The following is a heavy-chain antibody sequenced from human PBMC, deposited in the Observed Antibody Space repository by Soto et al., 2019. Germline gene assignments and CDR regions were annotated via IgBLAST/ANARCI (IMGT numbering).Heavy chain of an antibody. CDR3: ARHSRGWYFDY. D-gene: IGHD6-19*01. J-gene: IGHJ4*02. V-gene: IGHV4-39*01. CDR1: GDSISSSSY. CDR2: IYYSGST. Sequence: SETLSLTCSVSGDSISSSSYWGWIRQPPGKGLEWIGNIYYSGSTFYNPSLKSRVTMSVDMSKNQFSLKLSSVTAADTAVYYCARHSRGWYFDYWGQGTLVTVSS.